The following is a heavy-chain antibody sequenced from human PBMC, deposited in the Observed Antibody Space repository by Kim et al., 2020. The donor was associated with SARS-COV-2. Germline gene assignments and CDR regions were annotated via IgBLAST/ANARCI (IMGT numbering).Heavy chain of an antibody. Sequence: SETLSLTCTVSGGSVSSVDYSWSWLRQPPGKGLEWIGYIYNSGSTKYNPSLKSRVTISVDTSRNQFSLRLTSVTAADTAVYYWARGVFGVVIIPYYFYYMDVWAKGTTVTVSS. CDR3: ARGVFGVVIIPYYFYYMDV. J-gene: IGHJ6*03. V-gene: IGHV4-61*08. CDR2: IYNSGST. CDR1: GGSVSSVDYS. D-gene: IGHD3-3*01.